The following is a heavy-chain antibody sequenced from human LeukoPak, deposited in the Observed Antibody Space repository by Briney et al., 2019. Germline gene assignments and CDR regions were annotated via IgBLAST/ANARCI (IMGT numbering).Heavy chain of an antibody. CDR3: ARHEAAMVPFDY. D-gene: IGHD5-18*01. Sequence: SETLSLTCTVSGGSISSYYWSWIRQPPGKGLEWIGYIYYSGSTNYNPSLKSRVTISVDTSKNQFSLKLSSVTAADTAVYYCARHEAAMVPFDYWRQRTLVTVSS. V-gene: IGHV4-59*08. J-gene: IGHJ4*02. CDR2: IYYSGST. CDR1: GGSISSYY.